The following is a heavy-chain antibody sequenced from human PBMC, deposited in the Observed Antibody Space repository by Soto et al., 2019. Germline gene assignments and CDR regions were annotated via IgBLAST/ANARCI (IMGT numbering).Heavy chain of an antibody. CDR1: GFTFSSNA. Sequence: EVQLLESGGAWFQPGGPLDPSCAPPGFTFSSNAMPWFPRAPGKGLEWVPTISRSGDSTYSRDSVRGRFTISRDNSKNTVYLQMNSLRAEDTAGYYCAKTDKFNPQSSGWANRFDYWGQGTLVTVSS. CDR3: AKTDKFNPQSSGWANRFDY. D-gene: IGHD6-19*01. J-gene: IGHJ4*02. CDR2: ISRSGDST. V-gene: IGHV3-23*01.